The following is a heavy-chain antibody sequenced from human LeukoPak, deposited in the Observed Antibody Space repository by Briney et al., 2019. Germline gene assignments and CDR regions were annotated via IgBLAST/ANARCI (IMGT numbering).Heavy chain of an antibody. CDR3: AKDQTYYYDSSGYTIDY. J-gene: IGHJ4*02. Sequence: GGSLRLSCAASGFSFSNSAMHWVRQAPGKGLEWLALISYDGSNHFYADSLDGRFTISRDNAKNSLYLQMNSLRAEDTALYYCAKDQTYYYDSSGYTIDYWGQGTLVTVSS. V-gene: IGHV3-30-3*01. CDR1: GFSFSNSA. CDR2: ISYDGSNH. D-gene: IGHD3-22*01.